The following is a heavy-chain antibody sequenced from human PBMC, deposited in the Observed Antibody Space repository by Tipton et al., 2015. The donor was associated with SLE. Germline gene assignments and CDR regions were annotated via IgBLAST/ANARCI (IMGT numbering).Heavy chain of an antibody. J-gene: IGHJ1*01. V-gene: IGHV3-33*01. CDR3: ARCIAAAGYAESFQH. Sequence: SGFTFSSYGMHWVRQAPGKGLEWGAVIWYDGSNKYYADSVKGRFTISRDNAKNSLYLQMNSLRAEDTAVYYCARCIAAAGYAESFQHWGQGTLVTVPS. CDR2: IWYDGSNK. CDR1: GFTFSSYG. D-gene: IGHD6-13*01.